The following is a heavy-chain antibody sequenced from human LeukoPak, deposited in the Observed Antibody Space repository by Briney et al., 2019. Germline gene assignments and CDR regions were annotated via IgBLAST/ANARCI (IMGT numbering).Heavy chain of an antibody. J-gene: IGHJ4*02. CDR1: GHTFTSYY. Sequence: ASVKVSCKASGHTFTSYYMHWVRQAPGQGLEWMGIINPSGGSTSYAQKFQGRVTMTRDMSTSTVYMELSSLRSEDTAVYYCARSGSYPELDYWGQGTLVTVSS. D-gene: IGHD1-26*01. CDR3: ARSGSYPELDY. V-gene: IGHV1-46*01. CDR2: INPSGGST.